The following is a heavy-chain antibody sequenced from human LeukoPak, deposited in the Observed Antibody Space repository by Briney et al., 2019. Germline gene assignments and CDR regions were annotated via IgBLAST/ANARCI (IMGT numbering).Heavy chain of an antibody. CDR1: GGSISSGGYY. CDR3: AREQRGCSGYPQRFDY. J-gene: IGHJ4*02. Sequence: SQTLSLTCNVSGGSISSGGYYWSWIRPHPGKGLEWIGYIYYSGSTYYNPSLKSRVTISVDTSKNQFSLKLSSVTAADTAVYYCAREQRGCSGYPQRFDYWGQGTLVTVSS. V-gene: IGHV4-31*03. D-gene: IGHD5-12*01. CDR2: IYYSGST.